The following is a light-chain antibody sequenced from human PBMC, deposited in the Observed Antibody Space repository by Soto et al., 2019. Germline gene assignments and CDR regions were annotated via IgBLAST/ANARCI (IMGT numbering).Light chain of an antibody. CDR2: DAS. CDR3: QQRSNWPLT. CDR1: QSVSSY. V-gene: IGKV3-11*01. J-gene: IGKJ4*01. Sequence: KHSPATVSVSPRERATLSCRASQSVSSYLAWYQQKPGQAPRLLIYDASNRATGIPARFSGSGSGTDFTLTISCLEPEDFAVYYCQQRSNWPLTFGGGTKVDI.